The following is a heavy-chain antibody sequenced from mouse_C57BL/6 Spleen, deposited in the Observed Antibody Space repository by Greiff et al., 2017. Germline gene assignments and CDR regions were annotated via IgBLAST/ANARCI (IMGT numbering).Heavy chain of an antibody. D-gene: IGHD1-1*01. CDR2: IDPENGDT. V-gene: IGHV14-4*01. CDR1: GFNIKDDY. CDR3: TTLVATTAWFAY. Sequence: VQLQQSGAELVRPGASVKLSCTASGFNIKDDYMHWVKQRPEQGLEWIGWIDPENGDTEYASKFQGKATLTADTSSNTAYLQLSSLTSEDTAVYYCTTLVATTAWFAYWGQGTLVTVSA. J-gene: IGHJ3*01.